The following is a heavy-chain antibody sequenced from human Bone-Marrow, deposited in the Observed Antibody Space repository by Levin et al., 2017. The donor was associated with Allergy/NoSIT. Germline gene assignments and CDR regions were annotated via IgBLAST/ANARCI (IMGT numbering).Heavy chain of an antibody. V-gene: IGHV3-30*18. Sequence: HGESLKISCAASGFTFSSYGMHWVRLAPGKGLEWVAVISYDGTNTYYTDSVKGRFTISRDNSKNTLHLQMNSLKAEDTAVYYCAKDRWIQQRTGVFCDYWGQGTLVTVSS. CDR1: GFTFSSYG. CDR2: ISYDGTNT. CDR3: AKDRWIQQRTGVFCDY. J-gene: IGHJ4*02. D-gene: IGHD5-18*01.